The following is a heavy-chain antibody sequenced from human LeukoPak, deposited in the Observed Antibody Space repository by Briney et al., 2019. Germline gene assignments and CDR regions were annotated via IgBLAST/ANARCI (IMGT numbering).Heavy chain of an antibody. CDR1: GFTVSSNY. D-gene: IGHD2-15*01. CDR3: ARGGYCSGGSRDWFDP. CDR2: INWNGGST. J-gene: IGHJ5*02. V-gene: IGHV3-20*01. Sequence: GGSLRLSCAASGFTVSSNYMSWVRQAPGKGLEWVSGINWNGGSTGYADSVKGRFTISRDNAKNSLYLQMNSLRAEDTALYHCARGGYCSGGSRDWFDPWGQGTLVTVSS.